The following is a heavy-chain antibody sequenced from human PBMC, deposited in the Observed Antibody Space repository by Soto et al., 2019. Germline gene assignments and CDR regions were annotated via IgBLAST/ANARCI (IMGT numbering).Heavy chain of an antibody. CDR1: DESFSGYY. CDR2: IFHGGST. D-gene: IGHD3-22*01. CDR3: ARPHYDSNTFYSFFDY. V-gene: IGHV4-34*12. J-gene: IGHJ4*02. Sequence: XETLSLTCAVYDESFSGYYWSWIRQPPGKGLEWIGEIFHGGSTDYSPSLKSRVTISVDTSKNQFSLELSSVTAADTAVYYCARPHYDSNTFYSFFDYWGQGTQVTVSS.